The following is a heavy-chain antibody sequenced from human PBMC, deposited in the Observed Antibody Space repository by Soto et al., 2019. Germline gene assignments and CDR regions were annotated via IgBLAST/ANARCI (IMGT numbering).Heavy chain of an antibody. V-gene: IGHV1-3*01. D-gene: IGHD5-12*01. Sequence: QVQLVQSGAEVNKPGASVKLSCKASGIAYNTYAIHWVRQAPGQGLEWMGWINAGNGDTRYSQNFQGRVTLTRDTSASTVYMDLGSLKSEDTGIYYCARAISGYVTWGQGTLVTVSS. CDR1: GIAYNTYA. J-gene: IGHJ4*02. CDR3: ARAISGYVT. CDR2: INAGNGDT.